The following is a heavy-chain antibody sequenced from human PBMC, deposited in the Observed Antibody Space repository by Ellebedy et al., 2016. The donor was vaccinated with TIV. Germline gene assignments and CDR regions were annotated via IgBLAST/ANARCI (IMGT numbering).Heavy chain of an antibody. CDR3: AQAPQFGEVKLLGMDV. V-gene: IGHV1-69*13. CDR1: GGTFSSFA. CDR2: IPPTFGPT. J-gene: IGHJ6*02. D-gene: IGHD3-10*01. Sequence: ASVKVSCKASGGTFSSFAISWVRQAPGQGLEWMGGIPPTFGPTTYAQKFQGRVWITADESTSTAYMDLSSLTSADTAVYYCAQAPQFGEVKLLGMDVWGQGTTVTVSS.